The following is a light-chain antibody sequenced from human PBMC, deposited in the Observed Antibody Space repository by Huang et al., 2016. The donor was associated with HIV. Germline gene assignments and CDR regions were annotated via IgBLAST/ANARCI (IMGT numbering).Light chain of an antibody. V-gene: IGKV1-NL1*01. CDR1: QGISNS. CDR2: ASS. Sequence: DIQMTQSPSSLSASVGDRVTITCRASQGISNSLAWYQNKPGKAPNLLFYASSRLESGVPARFSGSGSGTHYTLTISSLQPEDSATYYCQQYYSVPSNFGQGTRLEMK. J-gene: IGKJ5*01. CDR3: QQYYSVPSN.